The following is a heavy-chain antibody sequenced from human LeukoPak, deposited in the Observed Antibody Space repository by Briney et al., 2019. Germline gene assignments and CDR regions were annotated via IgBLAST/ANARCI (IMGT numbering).Heavy chain of an antibody. J-gene: IGHJ4*02. D-gene: IGHD3-22*01. Sequence: GGSLRLSCAASGFTFSSYAMHWVRQAPGKGLEWVAVISYDGSNKYYADSVKGRFTISRDNSKNTLYLQMNSLRAEDTAVYYCAGTYYYDSSVGSFDYWGQGTLVTVSS. CDR1: GFTFSSYA. CDR2: ISYDGSNK. CDR3: AGTYYYDSSVGSFDY. V-gene: IGHV3-30-3*01.